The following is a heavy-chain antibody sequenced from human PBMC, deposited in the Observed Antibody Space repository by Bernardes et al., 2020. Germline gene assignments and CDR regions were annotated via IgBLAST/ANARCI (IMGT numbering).Heavy chain of an antibody. D-gene: IGHD6-13*01. CDR3: ARDRGSSWSRTTEYFQH. CDR1: GFTFSDYY. Sequence: GGTLRLSCAASGFTFSDYYMSWIRQAPGKGLEWVSYISSSGSTIYYADSVKGRFTISRDNAKNSLYLQMNSLRAEDTAVYYCARDRGSSWSRTTEYFQHWGQGTLVTVSS. CDR2: ISSSGSTI. J-gene: IGHJ1*01. V-gene: IGHV3-11*01.